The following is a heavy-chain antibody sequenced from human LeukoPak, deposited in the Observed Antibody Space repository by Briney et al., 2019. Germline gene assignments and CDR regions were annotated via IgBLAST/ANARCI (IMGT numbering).Heavy chain of an antibody. J-gene: IGHJ3*02. V-gene: IGHV1-46*01. CDR3: ARSPSGTNDAFDI. Sequence: ASVKVSCKASGYTFISYYIHWVRQAPGQGLEWMGIINPSDGSTSYVRKFQGRVTMTRDTSTSTVYMELSSLRSEDTAVYYCARSPSGTNDAFDIWGQGTMVTVSS. CDR1: GYTFISYY. CDR2: INPSDGST.